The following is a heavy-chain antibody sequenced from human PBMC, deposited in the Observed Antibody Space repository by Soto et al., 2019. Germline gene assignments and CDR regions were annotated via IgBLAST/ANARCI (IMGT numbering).Heavy chain of an antibody. CDR1: GGSISSGGYY. V-gene: IGHV4-31*03. D-gene: IGHD3-10*01. CDR3: ARYGGPEVYYYGMDV. Sequence: QVQLQESGPGLVKPSQTLSLTCTVSGGSISSGGYYWSWIRQHPGKGLEWIGYIYYSGSTYYNPSLKSRVTISVDTSKNQFPLKLSSVTAADTAVYYCARYGGPEVYYYGMDVWGQGTTVTVSS. CDR2: IYYSGST. J-gene: IGHJ6*02.